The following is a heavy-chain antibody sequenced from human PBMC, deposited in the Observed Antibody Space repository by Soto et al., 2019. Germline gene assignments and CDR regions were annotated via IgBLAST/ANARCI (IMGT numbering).Heavy chain of an antibody. V-gene: IGHV1-3*01. J-gene: IGHJ4*02. D-gene: IGHD1-20*01. CDR1: GYTFTSYA. CDR2: INAGNGNT. Sequence: ASVKVSCKASGYTFTSYAMHWVRQAPGQRLEWMGWINAGNGNTKYSQKFQGRVTITRDTSASTAYMELSSLRSEDTAVYYCGTSPARNWNGWDDYWGQGTLVTVSS. CDR3: GTSPARNWNGWDDY.